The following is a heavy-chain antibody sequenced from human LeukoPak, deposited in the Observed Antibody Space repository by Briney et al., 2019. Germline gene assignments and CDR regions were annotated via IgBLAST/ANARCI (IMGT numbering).Heavy chain of an antibody. CDR3: ARDVGGGLDY. D-gene: IGHD3-10*01. J-gene: IGHJ4*02. V-gene: IGHV3-7*01. CDR1: GFSFSTYW. CDR2: IKGDESAR. Sequence: GGSLRLSCAASGFSFSTYWMAWVRQAPGKGLEWVANIKGDESARHQADSVKGRFTISRDNAQKSVYLQMSSLRREDTAVYYCARDVGGGLDYWGQGTLVTVSS.